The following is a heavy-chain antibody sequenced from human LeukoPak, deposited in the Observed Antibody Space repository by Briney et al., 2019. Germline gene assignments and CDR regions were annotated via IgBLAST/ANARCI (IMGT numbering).Heavy chain of an antibody. J-gene: IGHJ4*02. CDR2: IYYSGST. V-gene: IGHV4-59*01. Sequence: PSETLSLTCTVSGGSISSYYWSWIRQPPGKGLEWIGYIYYSGSTNYNPSLKSRVTISVDTPKNQFSLKLSSVTAAETAVYYCARADGDSHFDYWGQGTLVTVSS. CDR1: GGSISSYY. D-gene: IGHD4-17*01. CDR3: ARADGDSHFDY.